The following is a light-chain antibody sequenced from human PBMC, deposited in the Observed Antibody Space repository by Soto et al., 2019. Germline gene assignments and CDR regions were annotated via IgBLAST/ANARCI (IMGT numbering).Light chain of an antibody. CDR1: QGNRNY. J-gene: IGKJ3*01. CDR3: QRYHSALLT. V-gene: IGKV1-27*01. Sequence: DIQITQAPSSLAATLRGRVTITFRASQGNRNYVAWYQQKPGEVPKLLIYAASTLQSGVPARFSGGGFGTDFTLTISSLRPEDVATYYCQRYHSALLTFGPGTKVDLK. CDR2: AAS.